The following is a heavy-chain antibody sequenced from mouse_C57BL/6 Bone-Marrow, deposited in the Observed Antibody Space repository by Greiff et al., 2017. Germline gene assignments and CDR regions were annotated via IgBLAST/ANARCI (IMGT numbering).Heavy chain of an antibody. CDR1: GFTFSSYA. CDR3: ARDGEYYGSSYGLAWFAY. J-gene: IGHJ3*01. CDR2: ISDGGSYT. Sequence: EVKLVESGGGLVKPGGSLKLSCAASGFTFSSYAMSWVRQTPEKRLEWVATISDGGSYTYYPDNVKGRFTISRDNAKNNLYLQMSHLKSEDTAMYYCARDGEYYGSSYGLAWFAYWGQGTLVTVSA. V-gene: IGHV5-4*01. D-gene: IGHD1-1*01.